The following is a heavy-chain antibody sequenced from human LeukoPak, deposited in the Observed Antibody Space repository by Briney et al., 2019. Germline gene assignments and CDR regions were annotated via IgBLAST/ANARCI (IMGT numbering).Heavy chain of an antibody. CDR3: ARAVRSKGSSSWTGNGRDY. V-gene: IGHV1-46*01. J-gene: IGHJ4*02. Sequence: ASVKVSCKESGYTFTSYYMHWVRQAPGQGLEWMGIINPSGGSTSYAQKFQGRVTMTRDTSTSTVYMELSSLRSEDTAVYYCARAVRSKGSSSWTGNGRDYWGQGTLVTVSS. CDR2: INPSGGST. D-gene: IGHD6-13*01. CDR1: GYTFTSYY.